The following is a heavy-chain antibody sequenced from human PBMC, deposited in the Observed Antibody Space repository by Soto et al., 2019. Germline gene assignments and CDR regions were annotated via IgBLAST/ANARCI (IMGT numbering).Heavy chain of an antibody. Sequence: ASVKLSCKASGDTFTGYYVHWVRQAPGQGLEWLGWINPNSGDTYLAQRFQGRVTMNRDTSIGTAYMELRGLTSDDTAEYYCAKGGAIVSAGTRVSLYIDMDSRRQGPTVSVS. V-gene: IGHV1-2*02. J-gene: IGHJ6*02. CDR3: AKGGAIVSAGTRVSLYIDMDS. CDR1: GDTFTGYY. CDR2: INPNSGDT. D-gene: IGHD1-26*01.